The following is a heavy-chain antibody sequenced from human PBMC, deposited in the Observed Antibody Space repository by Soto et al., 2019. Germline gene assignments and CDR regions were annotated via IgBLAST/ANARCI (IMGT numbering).Heavy chain of an antibody. Sequence: GGSLRLSCAASGFTFSSYWMSWVRQAPGKGLEWVANIKQDGSEKYYVDSVKGRFTIPRDNAKNSLYLQMNSLRAEDTAVYYCARGEPEYSSSQPLDYWGQGTLVTVSS. J-gene: IGHJ4*02. D-gene: IGHD6-6*01. CDR1: GFTFSSYW. V-gene: IGHV3-7*01. CDR3: ARGEPEYSSSQPLDY. CDR2: IKQDGSEK.